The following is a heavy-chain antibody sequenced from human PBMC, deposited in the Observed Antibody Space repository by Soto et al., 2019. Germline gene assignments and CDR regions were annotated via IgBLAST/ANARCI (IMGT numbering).Heavy chain of an antibody. CDR1: GFTFTTYA. J-gene: IGHJ4*02. V-gene: IGHV3-23*01. CDR3: AKGFGEHWLPDY. D-gene: IGHD3-10*01. CDR2: ISGSGGNT. Sequence: EVQLLESGGGLIQPGGSLRLSCAASGFTFTTYAMSWVRQAPGQGLEWVSAISGSGGNTYYADSVKGRFNISRDNSKNTVHLQMNSLGVDDAAVYYCAKGFGEHWLPDYWGQGTVVTVSS.